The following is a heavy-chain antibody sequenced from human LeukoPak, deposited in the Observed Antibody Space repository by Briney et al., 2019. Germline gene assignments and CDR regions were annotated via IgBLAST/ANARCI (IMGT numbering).Heavy chain of an antibody. CDR3: ASLPSNTLSHDY. D-gene: IGHD3-10*01. V-gene: IGHV4-38-2*01. CDR1: GYSISSSYY. CDR2: LYHSGST. Sequence: SETLSLTCAVSGYSISSSYYWGWIRQPPGKGLEWIGTLYHSGSTHYNPSLKSRVTPSVDTSKNQFSLKLRSVTAAYTSVYYCASLPSNTLSHDYGVRGTLVTVSS. J-gene: IGHJ4*02.